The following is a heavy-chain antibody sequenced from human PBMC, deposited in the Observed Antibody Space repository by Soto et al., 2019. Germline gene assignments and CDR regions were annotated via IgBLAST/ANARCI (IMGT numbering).Heavy chain of an antibody. CDR2: IYYSGST. CDR3: ARSSSMVRGVSFEY. Sequence: SETLSLTCTVSAGSLSSGDYYWSWIRQPPGKGLEWIGYIYYSGSTYYNPSLKSRVTISVDTSKNQFSLKLSSVTAADTAVYYCARSSSMVRGVSFEYWGQGTLVTVSA. J-gene: IGHJ4*02. CDR1: AGSLSSGDYY. D-gene: IGHD3-10*01. V-gene: IGHV4-30-4*01.